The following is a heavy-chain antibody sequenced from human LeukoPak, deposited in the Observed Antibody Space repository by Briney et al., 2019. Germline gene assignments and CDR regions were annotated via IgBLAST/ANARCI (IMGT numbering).Heavy chain of an antibody. J-gene: IGHJ4*02. Sequence: RGSLRLSCGASGFTFSSYAMSWVRQAPGKGLEWVSAISVSGGSTYYADSVKGRFTISRDNSRNTLYLQMSSLRAEDTAVYYCAKAADYSSSWYSPSPWGQGTLVTVSS. CDR2: ISVSGGST. V-gene: IGHV3-23*01. D-gene: IGHD6-13*01. CDR3: AKAADYSSSWYSPSP. CDR1: GFTFSSYA.